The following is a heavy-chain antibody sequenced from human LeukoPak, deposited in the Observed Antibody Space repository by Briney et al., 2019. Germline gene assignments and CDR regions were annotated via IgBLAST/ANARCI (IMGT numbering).Heavy chain of an antibody. V-gene: IGHV3-15*01. D-gene: IGHD3-10*01. CDR1: GFTFSAYA. CDR2: IKSKTAGGTT. J-gene: IGHJ4*02. Sequence: GGSLRLSCEASGFTFSAYAMTWVRQPPGKGLEWVGRIKSKTAGGTTDYPAPVKGRFTISRDDSKNTLYLQMNSLKTEDTAVYYCTTDSGNYGSGTFLVPWGQGTLVTVSS. CDR3: TTDSGNYGSGTFLVP.